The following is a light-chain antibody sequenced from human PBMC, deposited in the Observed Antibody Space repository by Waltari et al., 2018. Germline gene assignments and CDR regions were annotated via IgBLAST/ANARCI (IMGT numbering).Light chain of an antibody. V-gene: IGLV1-44*01. CDR2: GDK. Sequence: QSVLTQPPSASGTPGQRVTISCSGSTSTIASNTVNWYQQVPGTAPKLLIYGDKQRPTGVPDRFSGSKSGTSASLAISGLQSGDEADYYCSRWDDSLNGPVFGGGTKLTVL. CDR3: SRWDDSLNGPV. J-gene: IGLJ3*02. CDR1: TSTIASNT.